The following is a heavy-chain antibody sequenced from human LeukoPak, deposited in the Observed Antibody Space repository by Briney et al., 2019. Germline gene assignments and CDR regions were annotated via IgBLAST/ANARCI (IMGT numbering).Heavy chain of an antibody. CDR1: GFTFSSNW. CDR3: VRDLGGRSGH. D-gene: IGHD1-26*01. J-gene: IGHJ4*02. V-gene: IGHV3-74*01. CDR2: SNEDGSTT. Sequence: GGSLRLSCAASGFTFSSNWMHWVRQAPGKGLVWVSRSNEDGSTTNCADSVKGRFTISRDNAKNTLFLQMNSLTVDDTAVYYCVRDLGGRSGHWGQGTLVTVSS.